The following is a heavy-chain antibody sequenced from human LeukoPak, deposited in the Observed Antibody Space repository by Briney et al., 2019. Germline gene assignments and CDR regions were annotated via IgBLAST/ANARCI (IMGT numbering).Heavy chain of an antibody. V-gene: IGHV4-34*01. Sequence: SETLSLTCAVYGGSFSGYYWSWMRQPPGKGLEWIGEINHSGSTNYNPSPKSRVTISVDTSKNQFSLKLSSVTAADTAVYYRARGPYCSSTSCYTGNFDYWGQGTLVTVSS. CDR3: ARGPYCSSTSCYTGNFDY. CDR2: INHSGST. J-gene: IGHJ4*02. CDR1: GGSFSGYY. D-gene: IGHD2-2*02.